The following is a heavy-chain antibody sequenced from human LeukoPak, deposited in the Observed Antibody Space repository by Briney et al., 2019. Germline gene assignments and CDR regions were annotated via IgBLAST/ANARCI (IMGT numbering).Heavy chain of an antibody. CDR1: GFTFSSYE. J-gene: IGHJ4*02. CDR3: ARGITMVRGVIITYYFDY. V-gene: IGHV3-48*03. Sequence: GGSLRLSCAASGFTFSSYEMNWVRQAPGKGLEWVSYINSSGSTIYYADSVKGRFTISRDNAKNSLYLQMNSLRAEDTAVYYCARGITMVRGVIITYYFDYWGQGTLVTVSS. CDR2: INSSGSTI. D-gene: IGHD3-10*01.